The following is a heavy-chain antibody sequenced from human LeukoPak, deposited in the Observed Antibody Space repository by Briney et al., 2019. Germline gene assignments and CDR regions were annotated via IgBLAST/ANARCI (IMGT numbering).Heavy chain of an antibody. V-gene: IGHV1-2*04. Sequence: GASVKVSCKASGYTFIGYYMHWVRQAPGQGLEWMGWINPNSGGTNYAQKFQGWVTMTRDTSISTAYMELSRLRSDDTAVYYCARAVSYGTAAYDYWGQGTLVTVSS. J-gene: IGHJ4*02. CDR1: GYTFIGYY. D-gene: IGHD1-26*01. CDR3: ARAVSYGTAAYDY. CDR2: INPNSGGT.